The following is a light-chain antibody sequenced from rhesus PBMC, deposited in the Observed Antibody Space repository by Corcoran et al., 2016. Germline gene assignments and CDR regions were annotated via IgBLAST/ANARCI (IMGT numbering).Light chain of an antibody. V-gene: IGKV1-21*01. CDR1: QGISSW. Sequence: DIQMTQSPSSLSASVGDRVTITCRASQGISSWLAWYQQKPGKASKLLIYKASSLQSGVPARFCGSGSGTEFTLTSSSLQPEDFATYYCQQYNSAPFTFGPGTKLDIK. J-gene: IGKJ3*01. CDR2: KAS. CDR3: QQYNSAPFT.